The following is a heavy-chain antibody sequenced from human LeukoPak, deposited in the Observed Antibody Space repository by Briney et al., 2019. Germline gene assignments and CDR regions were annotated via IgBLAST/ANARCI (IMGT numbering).Heavy chain of an antibody. CDR3: ARVVRFLEWLTESDDAFDI. Sequence: PGGSLRLSCAASGFTFSDYYMSWIRQAPGKGLEWVSYISSSGSTIYYADSVKGRFTISRDNAKNSLYLQMNSLRAEDTAVYYCARVVRFLEWLTESDDAFDIWGQGTMVTVSS. CDR1: GFTFSDYY. J-gene: IGHJ3*02. V-gene: IGHV3-11*04. CDR2: ISSSGSTI. D-gene: IGHD3-3*01.